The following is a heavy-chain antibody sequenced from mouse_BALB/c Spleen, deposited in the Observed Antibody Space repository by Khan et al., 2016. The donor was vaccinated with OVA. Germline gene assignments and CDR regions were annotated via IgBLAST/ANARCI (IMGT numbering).Heavy chain of an antibody. J-gene: IGHJ3*01. Sequence: EVELVESGGGLVKPGGSLRLSCAASGFTFSTYGMSWVRQFPDKRLEWVATINSDGYYTYYPDTLKGRFTISRNNAENTLYLQMSSLKSEDTAIYYCASHLTGSFAYWGHGTLVTVSA. CDR1: GFTFSTYG. CDR3: ASHLTGSFAY. D-gene: IGHD4-1*01. V-gene: IGHV5-6*01. CDR2: INSDGYYT.